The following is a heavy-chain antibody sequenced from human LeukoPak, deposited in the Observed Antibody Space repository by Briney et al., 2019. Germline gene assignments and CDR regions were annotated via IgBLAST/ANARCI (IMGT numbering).Heavy chain of an antibody. CDR2: MVDDGSEK. CDR3: AKDLRQWRGILDS. J-gene: IGHJ4*02. CDR1: GFTFSSYG. Sequence: GGSLRLSCAASGFTFSSYGMHWVRQAPDKGLEGMAVMVDDGSEKFYADSVKGRFTISRDNSKNTLYLQMNSLRAEDTAVYYCAKDLRQWRGILDSWGQGTLVTVSS. D-gene: IGHD6-19*01. V-gene: IGHV3-30*18.